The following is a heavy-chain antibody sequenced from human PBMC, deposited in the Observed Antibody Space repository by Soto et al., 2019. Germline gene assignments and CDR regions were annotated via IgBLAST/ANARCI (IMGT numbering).Heavy chain of an antibody. J-gene: IGHJ4*02. Sequence: SETLSLTCTASGGSISSGGYYWSWIRQHPGKGLEWIGYIYYSGSTYYNLSLKSRVTISVDTSKNQFSLKLSSVTAADTAVYYCARGVAPAAATLPDYWGQGTLVTVSS. CDR2: IYYSGST. CDR3: ARGVAPAAATLPDY. V-gene: IGHV4-31*03. D-gene: IGHD2-15*01. CDR1: GGSISSGGYY.